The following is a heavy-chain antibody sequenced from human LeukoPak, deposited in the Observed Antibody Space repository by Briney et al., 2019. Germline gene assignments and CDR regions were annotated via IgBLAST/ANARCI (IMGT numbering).Heavy chain of an antibody. V-gene: IGHV3-7*05. CDR2: INQDGSDK. J-gene: IGHJ3*02. D-gene: IGHD5-24*01. Sequence: GGSLRLSCEASGFTLSIYWMSWVRQAPGKGLEWVANINQDGSDKYYVDSVKGRFTISRDNGKKALHLQMSSLRVEDTAVYHCARGLDGYYGFDIWGQGTMVTVSS. CDR1: GFTLSIYW. CDR3: ARGLDGYYGFDI.